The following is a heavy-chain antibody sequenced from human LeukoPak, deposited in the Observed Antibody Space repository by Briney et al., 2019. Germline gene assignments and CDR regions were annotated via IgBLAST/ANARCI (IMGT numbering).Heavy chain of an antibody. V-gene: IGHV1-2*02. D-gene: IGHD3-22*01. J-gene: IGHJ4*02. CDR1: GYTFTGYY. Sequence: ASVKVSCKASGYTFTGYYMHWVRQAPGQGLEWMGWINPNSGGTNYTQKFQGRVTMTRDTSISTAYMELSRLRFDDTAVYYCARGVTYYYDSSGYPPDYWGQGTLVTVSS. CDR3: ARGVTYYYDSSGYPPDY. CDR2: INPNSGGT.